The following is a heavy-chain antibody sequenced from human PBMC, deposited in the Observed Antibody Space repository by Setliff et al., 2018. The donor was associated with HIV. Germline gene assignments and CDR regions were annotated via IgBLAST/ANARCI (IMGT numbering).Heavy chain of an antibody. Sequence: LSLTCTVSGGSISSANYYWSWIRQPAGKGLEWMGRIYTSGGTHYNPALESRLTISVDPSKYQISLRLNSVTAADTGVYYCARGVLSLGTYYYYMDVWGKGTMVTVSS. V-gene: IGHV4-61*02. CDR3: ARGVLSLGTYYYYMDV. D-gene: IGHD3-16*01. J-gene: IGHJ6*03. CDR2: IYTSGGT. CDR1: GGSISSANYY.